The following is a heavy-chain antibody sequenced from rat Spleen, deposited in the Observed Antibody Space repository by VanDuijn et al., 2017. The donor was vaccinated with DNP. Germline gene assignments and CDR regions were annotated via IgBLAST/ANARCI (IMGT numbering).Heavy chain of an antibody. J-gene: IGHJ2*01. D-gene: IGHD1-3*01. CDR3: TTESYGSPFDY. CDR2: ISYDGSST. Sequence: EVQLVESDGGLVQPGRSLKLSCAASGFTFCDYYMAWVRQAPTKGLEWVATISYDGSSTYYRDSVKGRFTISRDNAKSTLYLQMDSLRSEDTATYYCTTESYGSPFDYWGQGVMVTVSS. CDR1: GFTFCDYY. V-gene: IGHV5-20*01.